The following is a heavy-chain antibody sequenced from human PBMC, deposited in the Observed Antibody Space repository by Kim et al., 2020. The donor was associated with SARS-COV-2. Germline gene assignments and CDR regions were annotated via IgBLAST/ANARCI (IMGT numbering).Heavy chain of an antibody. CDR3: AGITMVRGTYQNYYYGMDV. CDR2: IYYSGST. V-gene: IGHV4-39*01. J-gene: IGHJ6*02. Sequence: SETLSLTCTVSGGSISSSSYYWGWILQPPGKGLEWIGSIYYSGSTYYNPSLKSRVTISVDTSKNQFSLKLSSVTAADTAVYYCAGITMVRGTYQNYYYGMDVWGQGTTVTVSS. D-gene: IGHD3-10*01. CDR1: GGSISSSSYY.